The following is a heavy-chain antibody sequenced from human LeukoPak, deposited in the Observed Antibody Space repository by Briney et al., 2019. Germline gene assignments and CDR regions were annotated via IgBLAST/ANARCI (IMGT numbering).Heavy chain of an antibody. CDR1: GFTFSSFA. CDR3: AKAPNFASGNYYAFDC. CDR2: ISGRAGSA. J-gene: IGHJ4*02. V-gene: IGHV3-23*01. D-gene: IGHD3-10*01. Sequence: GGSLRLSCAASGFTFSSFAMHWVRQAPGKGLEWVLGISGRAGSAYYADSVKGRFTISRDNSKNTLFLQMNTLRAEDTAVYFCAKAPNFASGNYYAFDCWGQGTLVTVSS.